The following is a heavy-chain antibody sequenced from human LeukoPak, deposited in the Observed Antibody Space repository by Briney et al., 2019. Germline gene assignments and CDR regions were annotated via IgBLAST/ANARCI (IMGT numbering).Heavy chain of an antibody. CDR2: TYYSGST. Sequence: SDTLSLTCTISIGSISSGGYYWSWIRQHPGKGVECIGYTYYSGSTYYSPSLKSRVTISVDTSKNQLSLKLSSVTAADTAVYYCAWSGCRGAICSAYYYYGMDVWGQGTTVTVSS. J-gene: IGHJ6*02. CDR1: IGSISSGGYY. V-gene: IGHV4-31*03. CDR3: AWSGCRGAICSAYYYYGMDV. D-gene: IGHD2-15*01.